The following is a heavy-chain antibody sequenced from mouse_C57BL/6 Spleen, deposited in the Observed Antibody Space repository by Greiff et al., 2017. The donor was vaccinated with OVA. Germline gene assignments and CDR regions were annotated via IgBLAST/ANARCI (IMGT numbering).Heavy chain of an antibody. CDR2: IDPENGDT. J-gene: IGHJ3*01. CDR1: GFNIKDDY. D-gene: IGHD2-4*01. V-gene: IGHV14-4*01. CDR3: TTYGGLRRGGWFAY. Sequence: VQLQQSGAELVRPGASVKLSCTASGFNIKDDYMHWVKQRPEQGLEWIGWIDPENGDTEYASKFQGKATITADTSSNTAYLQLSSLTSEDTAVYYGTTYGGLRRGGWFAYWGQGTQVTVSA.